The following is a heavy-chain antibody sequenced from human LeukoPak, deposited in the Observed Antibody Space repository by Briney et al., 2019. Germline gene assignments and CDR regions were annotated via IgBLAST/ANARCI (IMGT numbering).Heavy chain of an antibody. J-gene: IGHJ5*02. V-gene: IGHV3-64*01. CDR3: ARALKPDYYDSSGYYHHWFDP. D-gene: IGHD3-22*01. Sequence: GGSLRLSCAASGFTFSSYAMHWVRQAPGKGLEYVSAISSNGGSTYYANSVKGRFTISRDNSKNTLYLQMGSLRAEDMAVYYCARALKPDYYDSSGYYHHWFDPWGQGTLVTVSS. CDR1: GFTFSSYA. CDR2: ISSNGGST.